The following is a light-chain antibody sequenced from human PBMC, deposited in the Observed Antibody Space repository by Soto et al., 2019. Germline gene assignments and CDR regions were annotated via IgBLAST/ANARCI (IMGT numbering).Light chain of an antibody. V-gene: IGKV1-8*01. CDR2: AAS. CDR1: HGISSY. CDR3: QQYYSYPAT. Sequence: AIRMTQSPSSFSASTGDRVTITCRASHGISSYLAWYQQKPGKAPKLLIYAASTLQSGVPSRFSASGYGTDFTLTISCLQSEDFATYYCQQYYSYPATFCGGTKVEIK. J-gene: IGKJ4*01.